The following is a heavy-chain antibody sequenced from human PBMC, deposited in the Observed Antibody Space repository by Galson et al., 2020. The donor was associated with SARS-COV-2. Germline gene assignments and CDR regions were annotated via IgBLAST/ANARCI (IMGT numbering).Heavy chain of an antibody. J-gene: IGHJ6*02. D-gene: IGHD3-10*01. CDR1: GGSISSTSYY. V-gene: IGHV4-39*01. CDR2: IYYSGTT. Sequence: SETLSLTCTVSGGSISSTSYYWGWIRQPPGKGLEWIGRIYYSGTTYYNPSLKSRVTISVDTSKNQFSLKLGSVTAADTAVYYCARLNSHGATYCFGSGAGDYYGMDVWGQGTKVTVSS. CDR3: ARLNSHGATYCFGSGAGDYYGMDV.